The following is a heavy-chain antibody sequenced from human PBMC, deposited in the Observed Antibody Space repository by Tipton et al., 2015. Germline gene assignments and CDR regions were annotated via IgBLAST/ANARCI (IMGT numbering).Heavy chain of an antibody. Sequence: TLSLTCSVSGDSISSSNWWSWVRQPPGKGLEWIGEIHHGGSTNYNPSLKSRVTMSVDTSKNQFSLHLSSVTAADTAVYYCAREVWYNDSTGYAYWGQGTLVTVSS. CDR2: IHHGGST. J-gene: IGHJ4*02. CDR1: GDSISSSNW. D-gene: IGHD3-22*01. CDR3: AREVWYNDSTGYAY. V-gene: IGHV4-4*02.